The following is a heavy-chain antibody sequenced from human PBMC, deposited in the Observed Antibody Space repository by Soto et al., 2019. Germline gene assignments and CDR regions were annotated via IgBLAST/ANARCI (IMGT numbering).Heavy chain of an antibody. V-gene: IGHV1-46*01. CDR1: GYTFTSYY. J-gene: IGHJ6*02. CDR2: INPSGGST. CDR3: ARDLSGGYDFCSETYYYGMDV. D-gene: IGHD3-3*01. Sequence: QVQLVQSGAEVKKPGASVKVSCKASGYTFTSYYMHWVRQAPGQGLEWMGIINPSGGSTSYAQKFQGRVTMTMDTSTGTVYMELSSLRSEDTVVYYCARDLSGGYDFCSETYYYGMDVWGQGTTVTVSS.